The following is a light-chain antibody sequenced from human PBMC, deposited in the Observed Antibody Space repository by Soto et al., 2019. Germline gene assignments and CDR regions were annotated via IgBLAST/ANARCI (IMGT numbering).Light chain of an antibody. CDR2: GNS. Sequence: QSVLTQPPSVSGAPGQRVTISCTGSSSNIGAGYDVHWYQQLPGTAPKLLICGNSNRPSGVPDRFSGSKSGTSASLAITGLQAEDEADYYCQSYDSSLSGSNVFGTGTKLTVL. CDR3: QSYDSSLSGSNV. J-gene: IGLJ1*01. V-gene: IGLV1-40*01. CDR1: SSNIGAGYD.